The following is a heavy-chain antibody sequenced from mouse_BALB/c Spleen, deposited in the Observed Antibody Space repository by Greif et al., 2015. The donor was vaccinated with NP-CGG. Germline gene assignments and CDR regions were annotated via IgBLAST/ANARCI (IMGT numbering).Heavy chain of an antibody. CDR2: IDPANGNT. D-gene: IGHD2-12*01. J-gene: IGHJ3*01. Sequence: EVQRVESGAELVKPGASVKLSCTASGSNIKDTYMHWVKQRPEQGLEWIGRIDPANGNTKYDPKFQGKATITADTSSNTAYLQLSSLTSEDTAVYYCARNDGFAYWGQGTLVTVSA. V-gene: IGHV14-3*02. CDR1: GSNIKDTY. CDR3: ARNDGFAY.